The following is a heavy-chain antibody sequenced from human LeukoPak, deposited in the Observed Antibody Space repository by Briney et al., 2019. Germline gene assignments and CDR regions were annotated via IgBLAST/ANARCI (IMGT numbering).Heavy chain of an antibody. CDR1: GGSISNYY. D-gene: IGHD3-22*01. CDR3: ARARIKYYYDSSGYYYFDY. V-gene: IGHV4-59*01. Sequence: SETLSLTCTVSGGSISNYYWSWIRQPPGKGLEWIGYIYYSGSTNYNPSLKSRVTISVDTSKNQFSLKLSSVTAADTAVYYCARARIKYYYDSSGYYYFDYWGQGTLVTVSS. CDR2: IYYSGST. J-gene: IGHJ4*02.